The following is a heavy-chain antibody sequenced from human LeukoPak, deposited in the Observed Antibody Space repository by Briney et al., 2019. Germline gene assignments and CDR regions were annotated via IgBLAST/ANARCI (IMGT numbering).Heavy chain of an antibody. D-gene: IGHD2-2*01. CDR3: ARHPYCSSSSCPSPGTFDI. CDR1: GGSISSYH. V-gene: IGHV4-4*07. CDR2: IYTSGST. Sequence: SETLSLTCTVSGGSISSYHWTWIRQPAGKGLEWVGRIYTSGSTNYSPSLRSLVTMSVDTSKNQFSLKLSSVTAADTAVYFCARHPYCSSSSCPSPGTFDIWGQGTLVTVSS. J-gene: IGHJ3*02.